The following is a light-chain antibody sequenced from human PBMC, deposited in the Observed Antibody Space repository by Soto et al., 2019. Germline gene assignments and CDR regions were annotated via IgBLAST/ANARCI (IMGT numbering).Light chain of an antibody. CDR3: QQYNNWPPIT. CDR1: QSVSTS. J-gene: IGKJ5*01. Sequence: EIVFTQSPATLSLSPGERATLSCRASQSVSTSLACYQQKPRQAPRLLFYESSNRATVIPARFSGSGSGTEFTLTISSLQSADLAVYYCQQYNNWPPITFGQGTRLEIK. V-gene: IGKV3-11*01. CDR2: ESS.